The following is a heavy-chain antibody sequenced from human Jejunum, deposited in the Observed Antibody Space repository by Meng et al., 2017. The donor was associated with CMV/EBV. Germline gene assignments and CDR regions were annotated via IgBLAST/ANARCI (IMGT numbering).Heavy chain of an antibody. V-gene: IGHV4-4*02. D-gene: IGHD3-22*01. CDR3: TTGSAYSPPGQFHQ. CDR2: VYRGGNA. CDR1: GGSISRANW. Sequence: VSGGSISRANWWTWVRQTPGKGLEWIGEVYRGGNAMYNTSLQSRLTISVDDSTNQVSLRLRSVTAADTAMYYCTTGSAYSPPGQFHQWGQGTLVTVSS. J-gene: IGHJ4*02.